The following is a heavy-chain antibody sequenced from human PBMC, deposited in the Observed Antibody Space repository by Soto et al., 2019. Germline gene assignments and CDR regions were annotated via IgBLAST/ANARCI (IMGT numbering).Heavy chain of an antibody. J-gene: IGHJ5*02. D-gene: IGHD4-17*01. CDR2: ISYDGSNK. CDR1: GFTSSSYA. Sequence: QVQLVESGGGVVQPGRSLRLSCAASGFTSSSYAMHWVRQAPGKGLEWVAVISYDGSNKYYADSVKGRFTISRDNSKNTLYLQMNSPSAEDTAVYYSARDPDGDYVVNGFDPWGQGTLVTVSS. V-gene: IGHV3-30-3*01. CDR3: ARDPDGDYVVNGFDP.